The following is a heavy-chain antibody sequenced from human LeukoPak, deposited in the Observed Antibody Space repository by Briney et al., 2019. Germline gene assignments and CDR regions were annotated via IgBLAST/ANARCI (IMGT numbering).Heavy chain of an antibody. J-gene: IGHJ4*02. CDR1: GFTFSDYY. CDR3: AVQTYYYGSGSYK. Sequence: GGSLRLSCAASGFTFSDYYMSLIRQAPGKGLEWVSYISSSGSTIYYADSVKGRFTISRDNAKNSLYLQMNSLRAEDTAVYYCAVQTYYYGSGSYKWGQGTLVTVSS. CDR2: ISSSGSTI. V-gene: IGHV3-11*01. D-gene: IGHD3-10*01.